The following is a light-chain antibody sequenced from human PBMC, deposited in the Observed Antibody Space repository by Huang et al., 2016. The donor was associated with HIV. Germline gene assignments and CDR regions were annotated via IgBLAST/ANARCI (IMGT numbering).Light chain of an antibody. Sequence: EIVMTQSPATLSVSPGERATLSCRASQSVSSNLAWYQQKPGQAPRLLIYGASTRATGSPARCSGSGSGTEFTLTISSLQSEDFAVYYCQQYNNWPPTFGQGTKLEIK. V-gene: IGKV3-15*01. CDR1: QSVSSN. CDR3: QQYNNWPPT. CDR2: GAS. J-gene: IGKJ2*01.